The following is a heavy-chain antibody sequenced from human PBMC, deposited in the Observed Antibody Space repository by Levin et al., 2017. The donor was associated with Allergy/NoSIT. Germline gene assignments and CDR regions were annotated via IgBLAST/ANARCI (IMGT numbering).Heavy chain of an antibody. Sequence: GGSLRLSCAASGFTFSSYDMHWVRQATGKGLEWVSAIGTAGDTYYPGSVKGRFTISRENAKNSLYLQMNSLRAGDTAVYYCARNYYGSGLRYYGMDVWGQGTTVTVSS. CDR3: ARNYYGSGLRYYGMDV. D-gene: IGHD3-10*01. CDR1: GFTFSSYD. CDR2: IGTAGDT. J-gene: IGHJ6*02. V-gene: IGHV3-13*04.